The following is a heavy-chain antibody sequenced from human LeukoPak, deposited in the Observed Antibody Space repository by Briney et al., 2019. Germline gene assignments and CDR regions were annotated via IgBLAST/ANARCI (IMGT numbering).Heavy chain of an antibody. CDR1: GYTFTSYG. J-gene: IGHJ4*02. CDR3: ARDLGVAVRPFSLFY. D-gene: IGHD6-6*01. CDR2: INPKSGVT. V-gene: IGHV1-2*02. Sequence: GASVKVSCKASGYTFTSYGISWVRQAPGQGPEWMGWINPKSGVTNYAQKFQGRVTMTSDTSISTAYMNFGRLRSDDTAMYYCARDLGVAVRPFSLFYWGQGTLVTVSS.